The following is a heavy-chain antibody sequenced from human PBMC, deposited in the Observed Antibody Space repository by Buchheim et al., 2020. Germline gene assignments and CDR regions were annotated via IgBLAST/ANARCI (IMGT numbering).Heavy chain of an antibody. V-gene: IGHV4-34*01. CDR3: ARGWNYRYYYYYMDV. CDR2: INHSGCT. J-gene: IGHJ6*03. Sequence: QVQLQQWGAGLLKPSETLSLTCAVYGGSFSGYYCSWIRQPPGKGLEWIGEINHSGCTNYNPSLKSRVTISVDTPKNQLSLKLSSVTAADTAVYYCARGWNYRYYYYYMDVWGKGTT. D-gene: IGHD1-7*01. CDR1: GGSFSGYY.